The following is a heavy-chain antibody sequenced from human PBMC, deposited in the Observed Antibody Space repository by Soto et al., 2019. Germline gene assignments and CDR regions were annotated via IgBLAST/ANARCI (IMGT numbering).Heavy chain of an antibody. Sequence: SETLSLTCTVSGGSISSGGYYWSWIRQHPGKGLEWIGYIYYSGSTYYNPSLKSRVTISVDTSKNQFSLKRSSVTAADTAVYYCATHCGGDCYRGEDWGQGTLVTVSS. D-gene: IGHD2-21*02. CDR2: IYYSGST. J-gene: IGHJ4*02. CDR3: ATHCGGDCYRGED. CDR1: GGSISSGGYY. V-gene: IGHV4-31*03.